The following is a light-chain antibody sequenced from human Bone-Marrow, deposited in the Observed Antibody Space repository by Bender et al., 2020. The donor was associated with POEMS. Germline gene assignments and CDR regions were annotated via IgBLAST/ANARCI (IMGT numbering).Light chain of an antibody. Sequence: YELTQPPSVSVFPGQTARIICSGDVLAKKYVRWFQQKPGQAPVLVIHKDTERPSTIPDRFSGSTSGTTVTLTISGAQAEDEADYSCQVWDAGRAHPVFGGGTKLTVL. CDR3: QVWDAGRAHPV. V-gene: IGLV3-27*01. CDR1: VLAKKY. J-gene: IGLJ2*01. CDR2: KDT.